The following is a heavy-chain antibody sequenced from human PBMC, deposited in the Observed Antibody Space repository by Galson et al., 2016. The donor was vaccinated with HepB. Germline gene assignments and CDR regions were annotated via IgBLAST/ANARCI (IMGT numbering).Heavy chain of an antibody. Sequence: SLRLSCAVSEFTFSNYWMSWVRQAPGKGLEWVANIKQDGSETYYVDSVKGRFVISRDNVKNLLYLQMNSLRAEDTALYYCARIKKAWYGVDYWGQGTRVTVSS. V-gene: IGHV3-7*01. CDR3: ARIKKAWYGVDY. CDR1: EFTFSNYW. CDR2: IKQDGSET. D-gene: IGHD6-13*01. J-gene: IGHJ4*02.